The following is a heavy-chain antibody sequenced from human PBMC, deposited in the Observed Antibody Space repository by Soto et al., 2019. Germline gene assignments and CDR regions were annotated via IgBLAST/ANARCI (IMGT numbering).Heavy chain of an antibody. V-gene: IGHV4-39*01. Sequence: QLQLQESGPGLVKPAETLSLKCAVSGGSVSSGNYFWGWIRQPPGKGREWIGNIYYNGDTYYSPSLKSRVTMSVDTARNQFSLRLTSVTAADTAVYYCARRLIDSWTQGHACDFWGQGTLVTVSS. D-gene: IGHD1-20*01. CDR1: GGSVSSGNYF. CDR3: ARRLIDSWTQGHACDF. CDR2: IYYNGDT. J-gene: IGHJ3*01.